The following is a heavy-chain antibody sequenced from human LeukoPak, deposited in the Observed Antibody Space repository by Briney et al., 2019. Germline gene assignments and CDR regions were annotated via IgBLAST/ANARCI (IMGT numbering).Heavy chain of an antibody. J-gene: IGHJ6*03. CDR1: GGSFSGYY. Sequence: SETLSLTCAVYGGSFSGYYWSWIRQPPGKWLEWIGEINHSGSTNYNPSLKSRVTISVDTSKNQFSLKLSSVTAADTAVYYCARGYSGYAYYYYYMDVWGKGTTVTVSS. CDR3: ARGYSGYAYYYYYMDV. D-gene: IGHD5-12*01. V-gene: IGHV4-34*01. CDR2: INHSGST.